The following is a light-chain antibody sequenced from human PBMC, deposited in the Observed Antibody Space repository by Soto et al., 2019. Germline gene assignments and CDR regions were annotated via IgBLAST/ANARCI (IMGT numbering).Light chain of an antibody. V-gene: IGKV3-11*01. CDR2: DAS. CDR3: QQRSNWPCT. Sequence: EIVLTQSPGTLSLSPGERATLSCRASQSVGTSYLAWYQQKPGQAPRLLIYDASNRATGIPARFSGSGSGTDFTLTISSLEPEDFAVYYCQQRSNWPCTFGQGTRLEIK. J-gene: IGKJ5*01. CDR1: QSVGTSY.